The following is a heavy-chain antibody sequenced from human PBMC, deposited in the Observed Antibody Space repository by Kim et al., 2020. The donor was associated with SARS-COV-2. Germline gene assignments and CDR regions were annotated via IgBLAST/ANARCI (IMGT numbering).Heavy chain of an antibody. CDR3: AKHLHVSSVTFYWYFDL. D-gene: IGHD3-22*01. CDR2: IFGSGSGT. Sequence: GGSLRLSCAATPSNAAMSWVRQAPGKGLEWGSGIFGSGSGTYYADSMKGRFTISRDNSKNMVYLQMNNLRVDDTAVYYCAKHLHVSSVTFYWYFDLWGRGTLLTVSS. J-gene: IGHJ2*01. CDR1: PSNAA. V-gene: IGHV3-23*01.